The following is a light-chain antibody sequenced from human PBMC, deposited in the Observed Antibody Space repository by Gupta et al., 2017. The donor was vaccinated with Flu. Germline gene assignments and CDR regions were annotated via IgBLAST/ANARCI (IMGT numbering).Light chain of an antibody. J-gene: IGKJ2*01. Sequence: VNRNHLAWYQQKPGQAPRLLMYGTSNRAPGIPDRFSGGGSGTDFTLTINRVEPEDSAVFYCHHYGTSPYTFGQGTNIEIK. CDR1: VNRNH. V-gene: IGKV3-20*01. CDR3: HHYGTSPYT. CDR2: GTS.